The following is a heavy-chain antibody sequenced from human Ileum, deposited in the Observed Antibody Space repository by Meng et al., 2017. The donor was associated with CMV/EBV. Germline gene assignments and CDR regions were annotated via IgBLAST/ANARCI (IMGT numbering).Heavy chain of an antibody. CDR3: ARGGGNTRFDY. D-gene: IGHD3-16*01. Sequence: GESLKISCVASGFTFSPYWMSWVRQTPWKGLEWVANINEHGSEQYYMGSVKGRFTISRDNAKNSLYLQMNSLSVEDTAVYYCARGGGNTRFDYWGQGTLVTVSS. V-gene: IGHV3-7*01. CDR2: INEHGSEQ. J-gene: IGHJ4*02. CDR1: GFTFSPYW.